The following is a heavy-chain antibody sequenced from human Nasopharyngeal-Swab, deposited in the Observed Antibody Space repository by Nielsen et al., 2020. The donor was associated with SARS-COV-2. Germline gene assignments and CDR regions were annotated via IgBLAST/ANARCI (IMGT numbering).Heavy chain of an antibody. CDR3: ARDLGRESDY. V-gene: IGHV3-30-3*01. J-gene: IGHJ4*02. CDR2: ISYDGSNK. Sequence: GGSLRLSCAASGFTFSSYAMHWVRQAPGKGLEWVAVISYDGSNKYYADSMKGRFTISRDNSKNTLYLQMNSLRAEDTAVYYCARDLGRESDYWGQGTLVTVSS. CDR1: GFTFSSYA. D-gene: IGHD7-27*01.